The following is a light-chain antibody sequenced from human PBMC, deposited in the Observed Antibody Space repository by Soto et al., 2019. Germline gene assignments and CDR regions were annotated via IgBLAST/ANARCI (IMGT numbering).Light chain of an antibody. CDR3: QQRNNWPLT. J-gene: IGKJ4*02. CDR2: DAS. V-gene: IGKV3D-20*02. Sequence: EIVLTRSPGTLSLSPGEGASLSGRASQSVSSSYLAWYQQKPGQAPRLLISDASNRATGIPARFSGSGSGTDFTLTISSLEPEDFAVYYCQQRNNWPLTFGGGTKVDIK. CDR1: QSVSSSY.